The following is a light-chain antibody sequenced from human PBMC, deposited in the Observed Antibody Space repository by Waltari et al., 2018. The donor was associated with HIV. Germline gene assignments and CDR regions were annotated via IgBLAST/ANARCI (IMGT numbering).Light chain of an antibody. Sequence: QSVLTQPPSASGTPGQTVIISCSGSSSNIGSNSVNWYQHLPGTAPKLLIYSNNRSPSGVPDRFSGSKSGTSASLAISGLQSEDEADYYCAAWDDSLNGPGYVFGAGTRVTVL. CDR3: AAWDDSLNGPGYV. CDR1: SSNIGSNS. J-gene: IGLJ1*01. CDR2: SNN. V-gene: IGLV1-44*01.